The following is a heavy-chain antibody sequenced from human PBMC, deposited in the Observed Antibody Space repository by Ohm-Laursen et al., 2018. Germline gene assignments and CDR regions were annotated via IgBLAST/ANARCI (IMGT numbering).Heavy chain of an antibody. D-gene: IGHD6-13*01. J-gene: IGHJ4*02. CDR1: GFTFDDYA. CDR2: ISWNSGSI. V-gene: IGHV3-9*01. CDR3: AKDTSVRWGIASPIDY. Sequence: RSLRLSCTASGFTFDDYAMHWVRQAPGKGLEWVSGISWNSGSIGYADSVKGRFTISRDNAKNSLYLQMNSLRAEDTALYYCAKDTSVRWGIASPIDYWGQGTLVTVSS.